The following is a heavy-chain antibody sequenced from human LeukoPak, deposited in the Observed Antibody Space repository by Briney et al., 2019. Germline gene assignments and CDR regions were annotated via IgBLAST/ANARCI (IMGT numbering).Heavy chain of an antibody. Sequence: SETLSLTCTVSGGSISSYYWSWIRQPAGKGLEWLGRIYTSGSTNYNPSLKSRVTISVDTSKNQFSLKLSSVTAADTAVYYCARDRGLGYCSGGSCRSQYYYYYMDVWGKGTTVTVSS. CDR3: ARDRGLGYCSGGSCRSQYYYYYMDV. CDR2: IYTSGST. CDR1: GGSISSYY. V-gene: IGHV4-4*07. J-gene: IGHJ6*03. D-gene: IGHD2-15*01.